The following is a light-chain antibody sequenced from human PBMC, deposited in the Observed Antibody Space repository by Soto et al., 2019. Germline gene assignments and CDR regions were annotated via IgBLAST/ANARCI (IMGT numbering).Light chain of an antibody. Sequence: QSVRTQPPSVSRSPGQSVTISCTGTSSDVGGYNYVSWYQQHPGKAPKLMIYEVSKRPSGVPDRFSGSKSGNTASLTVSGLQAEDESDYYCSSYAGSSNLVFGGGTQLTFL. CDR1: SSDVGGYNY. J-gene: IGLJ2*01. V-gene: IGLV2-8*01. CDR3: SSYAGSSNLV. CDR2: EVS.